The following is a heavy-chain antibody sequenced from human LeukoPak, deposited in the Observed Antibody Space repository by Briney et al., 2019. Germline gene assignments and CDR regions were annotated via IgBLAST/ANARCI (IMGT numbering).Heavy chain of an antibody. J-gene: IGHJ5*02. CDR3: ARAPVPAAIRWFDP. CDR2: IIPIFGTA. D-gene: IGHD2-2*01. Sequence: SVKVSCKASGGTFSSYAISWVRQAPAQGLEWMGGIIPIFGTANYAQKFQGRVTITTDESTSTAYMELSSLRSEDTAVYYCARAPVPAAIRWFDPWGQGTLVTVSS. V-gene: IGHV1-69*05. CDR1: GGTFSSYA.